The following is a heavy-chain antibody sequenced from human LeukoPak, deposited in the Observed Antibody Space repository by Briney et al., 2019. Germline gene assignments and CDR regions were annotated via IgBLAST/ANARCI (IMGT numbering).Heavy chain of an antibody. CDR1: GFTFSNYA. V-gene: IGHV3-23*01. CDR2: IGASGDST. CDR3: AKMPVSYSSGWSTFDY. Sequence: QSGRSLRLSCAASGFTFSNYAMSWVRQAPVKGLEWVSGIGASGDSTYYADSVKGRFTISRDNSKNTLHLQMNSLRAEDTGVYYCAKMPVSYSSGWSTFDYWGQGKQVSVSS. D-gene: IGHD6-19*01. J-gene: IGHJ4*02.